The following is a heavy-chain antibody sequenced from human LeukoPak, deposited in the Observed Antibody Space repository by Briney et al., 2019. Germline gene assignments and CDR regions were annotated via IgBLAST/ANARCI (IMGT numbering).Heavy chain of an antibody. V-gene: IGHV4-59*11. CDR2: IYESETT. J-gene: IGHJ6*02. Sequence: SETLSLTCTVSGGSIKSHCWSWIRQTPGKGLEWIGCIYESETTYHNPSLKSRVTTSVDISKNQFSLKVSSVTAADTAVYYCARGGSSWSYAMDVWGQGTTVTVSS. CDR1: GGSIKSHC. CDR3: ARGGSSWSYAMDV. D-gene: IGHD6-13*01.